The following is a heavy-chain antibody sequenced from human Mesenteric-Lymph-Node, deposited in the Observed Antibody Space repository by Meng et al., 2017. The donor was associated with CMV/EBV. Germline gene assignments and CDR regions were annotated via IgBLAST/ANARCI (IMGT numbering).Heavy chain of an antibody. CDR3: ARVEGSGWRYYYYYGMDV. CDR1: GYTFTDYY. Sequence: ASVKVSCKASGYTFTDYYIHWVRQAPGQGLEWMGRINPKSGGPNYAQKFQGRVTMTRDTSISTAYMELSTLRSDDTAVYYCARVEGSGWRYYYYYGMDVWGQGTTVTVSS. CDR2: INPKSGGP. D-gene: IGHD6-19*01. V-gene: IGHV1-2*02. J-gene: IGHJ6*02.